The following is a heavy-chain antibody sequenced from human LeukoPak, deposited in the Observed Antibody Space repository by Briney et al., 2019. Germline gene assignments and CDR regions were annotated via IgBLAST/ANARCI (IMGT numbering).Heavy chain of an antibody. V-gene: IGHV1-46*01. CDR3: ARNRNIRGPREPFAY. CDR2: INPSGGST. Sequence: ASVKVSCKASGYTFTSYAMNWVRQAPGQGLEWMGIINPSGGSTTYAQKFQGRVTMTRDTSTSTVYMELSSLRSEDTAVYYCARNRNIRGPREPFAYWGQGTLVTVSS. J-gene: IGHJ4*02. D-gene: IGHD1-14*01. CDR1: GYTFTSYA.